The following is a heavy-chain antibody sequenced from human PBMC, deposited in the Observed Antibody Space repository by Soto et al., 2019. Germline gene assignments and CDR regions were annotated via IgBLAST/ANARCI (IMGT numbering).Heavy chain of an antibody. J-gene: IGHJ1*01. CDR2: ISPESGVT. Sequence: QVPLVQSGAEVKMPGASVRVSCEASGYTFTENFLHWVRQAPGQGLEWMGWISPESGVTNIAPNFAGRVTMNADTAITSAYMQLSGLRYDDTAVYYSARATLIIRHITNLGEACPGVGEHWGQGTLVSVSS. D-gene: IGHD3-3*01. CDR1: GYTFTENF. V-gene: IGHV1-2*02. CDR3: ARATLIIRHITNLGEACPGVGEH.